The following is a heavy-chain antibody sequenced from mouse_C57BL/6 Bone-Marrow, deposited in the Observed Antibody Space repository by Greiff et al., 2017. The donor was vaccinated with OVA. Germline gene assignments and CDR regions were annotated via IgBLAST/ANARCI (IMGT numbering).Heavy chain of an antibody. CDR2: IDPANGTT. V-gene: IGHV14-3*01. CDR1: GFNIKNTY. Sequence: EVQLQQSVAELVRPGASVKLSCTASGFNIKNTYMHWVKQRPEKGLEWIGRIDPANGTTKYAPKFQGKATITADTSSNTAYLQLSSLTSEDTAIYYCAPRFYYGPRVWFAYWGQGTLVTVSA. D-gene: IGHD2-1*01. CDR3: APRFYYGPRVWFAY. J-gene: IGHJ3*01.